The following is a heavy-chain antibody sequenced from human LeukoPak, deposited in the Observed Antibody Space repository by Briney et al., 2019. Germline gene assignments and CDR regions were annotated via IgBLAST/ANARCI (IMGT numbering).Heavy chain of an antibody. J-gene: IGHJ4*02. V-gene: IGHV1-69*13. CDR3: ARTWPSLEGFDY. CDR1: GGTFSSYA. Sequence: VASVKVSCKASGGTFSSYAISWVRQAPGQGLEWMGGIIPIFGTANYAQKFQGRVTITADESTSTAYMELSSLRSEDTAVYYCARTWPSLEGFDYWGQGTLVTVSS. CDR2: IIPIFGTA. D-gene: IGHD5-12*01.